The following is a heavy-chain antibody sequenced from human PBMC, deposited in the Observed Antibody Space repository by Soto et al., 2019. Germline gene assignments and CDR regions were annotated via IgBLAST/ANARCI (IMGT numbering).Heavy chain of an antibody. D-gene: IGHD1-26*01. CDR1: GGSIRSYY. V-gene: IGHV4-59*01. CDR2: IYYSGST. CDR3: ARRYGGNFDY. Sequence: PSETLSLTCTVSGGSIRSYYWSWIRQPPGKGLEWIGYIYYSGSTNYNPSLKSRVTISVDTSKNQFSLKLSSFTAADTAVYYCARRYGGNFDYWGQGTLVTVS. J-gene: IGHJ4*02.